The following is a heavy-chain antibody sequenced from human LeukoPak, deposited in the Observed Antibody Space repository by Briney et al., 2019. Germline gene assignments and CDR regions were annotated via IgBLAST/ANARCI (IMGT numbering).Heavy chain of an antibody. D-gene: IGHD3-10*01. CDR3: ANDLKGYYGSGSYPH. CDR2: ISGSGGST. Sequence: PGGSLRLSCAASGFTFSSYAMSWVRQAPGKGLEWVSAISGSGGSTFYTDSVKGRFTISRDNSKNTLYLQMNSLRAEDTAVYYCANDLKGYYGSGSYPHWGQGTLVTVSS. J-gene: IGHJ4*02. CDR1: GFTFSSYA. V-gene: IGHV3-23*01.